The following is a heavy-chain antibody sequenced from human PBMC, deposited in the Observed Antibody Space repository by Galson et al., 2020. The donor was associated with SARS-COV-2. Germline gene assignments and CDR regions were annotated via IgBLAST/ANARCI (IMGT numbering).Heavy chain of an antibody. CDR3: VKDTRYYSGTYYSHAFDV. D-gene: IGHD1-26*01. J-gene: IGHJ3*01. V-gene: IGHV3-9*03. CDR2: ISWNSGST. CDR1: GFTFDEYA. Sequence: GGSLRLSCAASGFTFDEYAMHWVRQVPGKGLEWVSGISWNSGSTVYVDSVKGRFTISRDNAENSLYLQMNNLRVEDMALYYCVKDTRYYSGTYYSHAFDVWGQGTMVTVSS.